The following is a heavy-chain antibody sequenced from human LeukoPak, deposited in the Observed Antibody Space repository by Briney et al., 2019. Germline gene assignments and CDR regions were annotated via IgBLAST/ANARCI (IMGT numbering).Heavy chain of an antibody. CDR2: VYYSGST. CDR1: GGSISSYY. Sequence: SETLSLTCTVSGGSISSYYWSWIRQPPGKGLEWIGYVYYSGSTNYNPSLKSRVTISVDTSKNHFSLKLSSVTAADTAVYYCARGDSGYDFGYWGQGTLVTVSS. D-gene: IGHD5-12*01. CDR3: ARGDSGYDFGY. V-gene: IGHV4-59*12. J-gene: IGHJ4*02.